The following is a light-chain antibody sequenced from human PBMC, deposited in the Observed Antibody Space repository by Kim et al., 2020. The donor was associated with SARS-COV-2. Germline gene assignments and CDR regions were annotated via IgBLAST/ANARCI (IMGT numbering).Light chain of an antibody. CDR1: NLKFKY. CDR2: QDN. J-gene: IGLJ2*01. Sequence: DSPGQTPPFSCTGDNLKFKYGCWYQRTAGHSPVLVLYQDNKRHSGIPELFSGSNSGNTDTLTISGTQAMDEAVYYCQVWDNSLGVFGAGTQLTVL. CDR3: QVWDNSLGV. V-gene: IGLV3-1*01.